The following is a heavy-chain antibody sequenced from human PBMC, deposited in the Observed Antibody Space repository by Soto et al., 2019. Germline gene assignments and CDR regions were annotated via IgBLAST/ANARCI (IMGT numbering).Heavy chain of an antibody. D-gene: IGHD3-10*01. CDR1: GYTFTGYY. CDR2: INPNSGGT. J-gene: IGHJ5*02. Sequence: ASVKVSCKASGYTFTGYYMHWVRQAPGQGLEWMGWINPNSGGTNYAQKFQGWVTMTRDTSISTAYMELSRLRSDDTAVYYCARTLYCSGSPSTFRFDPWGQGTLVTVSS. V-gene: IGHV1-2*04. CDR3: ARTLYCSGSPSTFRFDP.